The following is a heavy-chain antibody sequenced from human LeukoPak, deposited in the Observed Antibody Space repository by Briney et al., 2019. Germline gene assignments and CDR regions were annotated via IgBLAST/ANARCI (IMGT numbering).Heavy chain of an antibody. CDR2: INPNSGGT. Sequence: ASVKVSCKASGYTLPGYNMHWVRQAPGQGLEWMGWINPNSGGTNYAQKFQGRVTMTRDTSISTAYMELSRLRSDDTAVYYCAREHSSSSGKVFDYWGQGTLVTVSS. J-gene: IGHJ4*02. V-gene: IGHV1-2*02. CDR3: AREHSSSSGKVFDY. CDR1: GYTLPGYN. D-gene: IGHD6-6*01.